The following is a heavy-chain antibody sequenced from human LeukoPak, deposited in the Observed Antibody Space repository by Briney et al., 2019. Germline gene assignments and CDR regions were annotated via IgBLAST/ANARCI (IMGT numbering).Heavy chain of an antibody. V-gene: IGHV3-30*03. CDR2: ISYDGSNK. J-gene: IGHJ4*02. Sequence: GGSLRLSCAASGFTFSSYGMHWVRQAPGKGLEWVAVISYDGSNKYYADSVKGRFTISRDNSKNTLYLQMNSLRAEDTAVYYCASQGGYSSGWTFDYWGQGTLVTVSS. CDR3: ASQGGYSSGWTFDY. CDR1: GFTFSSYG. D-gene: IGHD6-19*01.